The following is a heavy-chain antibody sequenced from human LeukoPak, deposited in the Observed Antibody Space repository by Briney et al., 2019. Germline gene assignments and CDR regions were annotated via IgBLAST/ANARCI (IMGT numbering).Heavy chain of an antibody. Sequence: GGSLRLSCAASGFTFSSYAMSWVRQAPGKGLEWVAVISYDGTNKYYADSVQGRFTISRDNSKNTLYLQMNSLRAEDTAVYYCARQLWSRIYAFDIWGQGTMVTVSS. CDR3: ARQLWSRIYAFDI. D-gene: IGHD5-18*01. V-gene: IGHV3-30-3*01. CDR1: GFTFSSYA. J-gene: IGHJ3*02. CDR2: ISYDGTNK.